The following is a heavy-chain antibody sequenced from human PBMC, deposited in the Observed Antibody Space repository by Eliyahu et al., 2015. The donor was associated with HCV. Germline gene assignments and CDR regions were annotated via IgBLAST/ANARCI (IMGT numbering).Heavy chain of an antibody. V-gene: IGHV1-69*04. J-gene: IGHJ4*02. CDR3: ARDEGEMATIFD. Sequence: QVQLVQSGAEVKKPGSSVKVSCKASGGTFSSYAISWVRQAPGQGLEWMGRIIPILGIANYAQKFQGRVTITADKSTSTAYMELSSLRSEDTSVYYCARDEGEMATIFDWGQGTLVTVSS. D-gene: IGHD5-24*01. CDR2: IIPILGIA. CDR1: GGTFSSYA.